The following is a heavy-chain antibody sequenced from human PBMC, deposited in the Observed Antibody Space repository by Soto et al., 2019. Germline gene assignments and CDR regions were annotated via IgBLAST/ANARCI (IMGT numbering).Heavy chain of an antibody. D-gene: IGHD3-10*01. V-gene: IGHV4-39*01. Sequence: SETLSLTCTVSGGSISSSSYYWGWIRQPPGKGLEWIGSIYYSGSTYYNPSLKSRVTISVDKSKNQFYLKLSSVTAADTAVYYCATLRGLGEVSPYFDYWGQGLMVTVSS. CDR3: ATLRGLGEVSPYFDY. CDR1: GGSISSSSYY. J-gene: IGHJ4*02. CDR2: IYYSGST.